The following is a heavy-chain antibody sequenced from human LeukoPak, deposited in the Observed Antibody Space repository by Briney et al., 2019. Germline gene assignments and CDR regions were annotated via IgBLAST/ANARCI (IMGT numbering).Heavy chain of an antibody. D-gene: IGHD3-10*01. CDR1: GFNFGAYW. V-gene: IGHV3-7*03. CDR3: AKDDAWLRFGE. Sequence: GGSLRLSCASSGFNFGAYWMSWVRQAPGKGLEWVATIKQDESEKYYVDSVKGRFTISRDNSKNTLYLEVISLTAEDTAVYYCAKDDAWLRFGEWSQGTLVTVSS. J-gene: IGHJ4*02. CDR2: IKQDESEK.